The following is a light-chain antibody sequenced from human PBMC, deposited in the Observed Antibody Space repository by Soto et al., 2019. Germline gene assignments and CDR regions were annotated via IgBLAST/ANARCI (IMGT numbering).Light chain of an antibody. CDR2: DVS. V-gene: IGLV2-14*01. CDR3: SSYTSTSTLYV. CDR1: SSDVGGYNY. J-gene: IGLJ1*01. Sequence: QSALTQPASVSGSPGQSITISCTGTSSDVGGYNYVSWYQQHPGKAPKLMIYDVSNRPSGVSNRFSGCKSGNTASLTISGLQAEDEADYYCSSYTSTSTLYVFRTGTKLTVL.